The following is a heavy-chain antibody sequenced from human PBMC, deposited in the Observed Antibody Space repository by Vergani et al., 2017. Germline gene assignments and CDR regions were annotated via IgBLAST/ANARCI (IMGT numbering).Heavy chain of an antibody. V-gene: IGHV3-30*18. CDR3: AKGVRKYSSGWDTRPGMDV. D-gene: IGHD6-19*01. Sequence: QVQLVESGEGVVQPGRSLRLSCASSGFTFSSYGMHWVRQAPGKGLEWVAVISYDGSNKYYADSVKGRFTISRDNSKNTLYLQMNSLRAEDTAVYYCAKGVRKYSSGWDTRPGMDVWGQGTTVTVSS. CDR2: ISYDGSNK. J-gene: IGHJ6*02. CDR1: GFTFSSYG.